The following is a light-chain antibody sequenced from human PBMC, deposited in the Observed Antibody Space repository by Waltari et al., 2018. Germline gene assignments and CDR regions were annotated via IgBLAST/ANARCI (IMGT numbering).Light chain of an antibody. Sequence: EIVLPQSPGTLSLPPGERATLSCRASQSVSRFLAWYQQKPGQAPRLLSYEASSRATDIPDRFSGSGSGTDFSLTISRLEPEDFAVYYCQKYGTVPATFGQGTKVEIK. CDR2: EAS. CDR3: QKYGTVPAT. J-gene: IGKJ1*01. CDR1: QSVSRF. V-gene: IGKV3-20*01.